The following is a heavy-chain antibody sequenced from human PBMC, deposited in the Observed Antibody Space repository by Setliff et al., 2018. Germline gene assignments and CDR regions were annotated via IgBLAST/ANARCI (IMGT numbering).Heavy chain of an antibody. CDR2: INPSDGST. CDR1: GYTFTTYY. CDR3: ARGYSSSWQSRMGFDP. D-gene: IGHD6-13*01. J-gene: IGHJ5*02. V-gene: IGHV1-46*01. Sequence: ASVKVSCKASGYTFTTYYMHWVRQAPGQGLEWMGVINPSDGSTTYAQKLQGRVTMTTDTSTSTAYMELRSLRSDDTAVYYCARGYSSSWQSRMGFDPWGQGTLVTVSS.